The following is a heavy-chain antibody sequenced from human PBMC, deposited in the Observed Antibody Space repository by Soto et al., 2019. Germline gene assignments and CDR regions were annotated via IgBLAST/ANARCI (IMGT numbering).Heavy chain of an antibody. J-gene: IGHJ2*01. D-gene: IGHD6-19*01. Sequence: QVQLVQSGAEVKKPGSSVKVSCKASGGTFSSYAISWVRQAPGQGLEWMGGIIPIFGTANYAQKFQGRVTITADESTSTAYMELSRLRSEDTAVYYCARDGGIAVAGTAWYFDLWGRGTLVTVSS. CDR1: GGTFSSYA. CDR3: ARDGGIAVAGTAWYFDL. V-gene: IGHV1-69*01. CDR2: IIPIFGTA.